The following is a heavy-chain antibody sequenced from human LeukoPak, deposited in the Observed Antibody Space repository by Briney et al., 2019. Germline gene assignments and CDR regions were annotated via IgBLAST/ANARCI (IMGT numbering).Heavy chain of an antibody. CDR2: INHSGST. CDR1: GVSFSGYY. Sequence: SETLSLTCAVYGVSFSGYYWSWLRQPPGKGLEWIGEINHSGSTNYNPSLKSRVTISVDTSKNQFSLKLSSVTAADTAVYYCARGLEDVVALSVFDSWGQGTLLTVSS. D-gene: IGHD2-15*01. CDR3: ARGLEDVVALSVFDS. J-gene: IGHJ5*01. V-gene: IGHV4-34*01.